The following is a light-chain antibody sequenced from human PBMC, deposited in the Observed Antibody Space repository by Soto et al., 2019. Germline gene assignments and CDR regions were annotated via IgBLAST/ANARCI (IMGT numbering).Light chain of an antibody. Sequence: IQLTQSPSTLPSSVGDRVTLTCRASQSISNWLAWYQQKPGTAPKLLIYHASILETAVPSRFSGNGSGTEFTLTISSLQPGDFATYYCQQYNSYSFGQGSRVEIK. CDR3: QQYNSYS. CDR1: QSISNW. CDR2: HAS. V-gene: IGKV1-5*01. J-gene: IGKJ1*01.